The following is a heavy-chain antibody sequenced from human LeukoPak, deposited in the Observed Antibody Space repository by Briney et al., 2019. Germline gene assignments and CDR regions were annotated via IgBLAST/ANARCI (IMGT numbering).Heavy chain of an antibody. Sequence: PGGSLRLSCAASGFTFSNAWMSWVRQAPGKGLEWVGRIKSKTDGGTTDYAAPVKGRFTISRDDSKNTLYLQMNSLKTEDTAVYYCTTEVITMVRGVMNAFDIWGQGTMVTVSS. D-gene: IGHD3-10*01. J-gene: IGHJ3*02. CDR1: GFTFSNAW. V-gene: IGHV3-15*01. CDR3: TTEVITMVRGVMNAFDI. CDR2: IKSKTDGGTT.